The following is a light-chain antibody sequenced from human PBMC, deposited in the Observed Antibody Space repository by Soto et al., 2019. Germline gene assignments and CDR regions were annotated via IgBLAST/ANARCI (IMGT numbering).Light chain of an antibody. CDR3: ASYTTSPSYV. CDR1: SGDLGFYNY. V-gene: IGLV2-14*03. J-gene: IGLJ1*01. Sequence: QSALIQPASVSGSPGQSITISCTGSSGDLGFYNYVSWYQQHPGKAPKLMLYDVTNRPSGVSDRFSGSKSANTASLTISGLKADDESDYYCASYTTSPSYVFGTGTTLTVL. CDR2: DVT.